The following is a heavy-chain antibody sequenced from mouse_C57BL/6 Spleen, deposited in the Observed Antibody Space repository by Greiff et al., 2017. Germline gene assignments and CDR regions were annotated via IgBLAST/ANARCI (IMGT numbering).Heavy chain of an antibody. J-gene: IGHJ4*01. CDR1: GFSLTSYG. CDR2: IWSGGST. V-gene: IGHV2-2*01. CDR3: ARSGSSPLYYAMDY. Sequence: VKLVESGPGLVQPSQSLSITCTVSGFSLTSYGVHWVRQSPGKGLEWLGVIWSGGSTDYNAAFISRLSISKDNSKSQVFFKMNSLQADDTAIYYCARSGSSPLYYAMDYWGQGTSVTVSS. D-gene: IGHD1-1*01.